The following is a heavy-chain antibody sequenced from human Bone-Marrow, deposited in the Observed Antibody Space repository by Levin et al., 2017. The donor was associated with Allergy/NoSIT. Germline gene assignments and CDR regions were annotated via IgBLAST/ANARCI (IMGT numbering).Heavy chain of an antibody. D-gene: IGHD4/OR15-4a*01. Sequence: GESLKISCEVSGFTFENHAMHWVRQVPGKGLEWVSLISWDGTRTYYADSVEGRFTISRDPFKQCLTLEMHSLTVADTALYYCAKEADDYRVKNYYAMDVWGQGTPVTVSS. J-gene: IGHJ6*02. CDR1: GFTFENHA. CDR2: ISWDGTRT. V-gene: IGHV3-43D*04. CDR3: AKEADDYRVKNYYAMDV.